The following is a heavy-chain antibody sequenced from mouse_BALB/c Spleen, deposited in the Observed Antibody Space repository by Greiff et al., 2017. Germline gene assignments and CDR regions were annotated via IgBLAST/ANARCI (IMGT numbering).Heavy chain of an antibody. CDR3: ARSGDDGYTGSFAY. J-gene: IGHJ3*01. Sequence: VQLQQSGSVLVRPGASVKLSCKASGYTFTSSWMHWAKQRPGQGLEWIGEIHPNSGNTNYNEKFKGKATLTVDTSSSTAYVDLSSLTSEDSAVYYCARSGDDGYTGSFAYWGQGTLGTVSA. V-gene: IGHV1S130*01. D-gene: IGHD2-3*01. CDR1: GYTFTSSW. CDR2: IHPNSGNT.